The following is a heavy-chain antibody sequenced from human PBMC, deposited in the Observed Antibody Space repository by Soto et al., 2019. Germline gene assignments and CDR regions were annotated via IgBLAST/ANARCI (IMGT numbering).Heavy chain of an antibody. CDR2: IYYLGNT. CDR3: ASVGIAAAGPFDY. Sequence: PSETLSLTCTVSGGSISSSSSYWGWIRQPPGKGLEWVGSIYYLGNTYYNPSLESRVTISVDTSKNQFSLKLSSVTAADTAVYYCASVGIAAAGPFDYWGQGTLVTVSS. J-gene: IGHJ4*02. V-gene: IGHV4-39*01. CDR1: GGSISSSSSY. D-gene: IGHD6-13*01.